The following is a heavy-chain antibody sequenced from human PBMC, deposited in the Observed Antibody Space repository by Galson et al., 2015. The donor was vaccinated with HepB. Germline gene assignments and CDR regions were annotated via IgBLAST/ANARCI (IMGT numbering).Heavy chain of an antibody. J-gene: IGHJ4*02. CDR1: GYTFTGYY. V-gene: IGHV1-2*06. CDR3: ARINSVFCSSTTCRPDY. Sequence: SVKVSCKASGYTFTGYYIHWVRQAPGQGFEWMGRINPDRGGTEYAQKFQGRVTMTRETSISTVYMDLRRPRSDDTAVYYCARINSVFCSSTTCRPDYWGQGTLVTVSS. D-gene: IGHD2-2*01. CDR2: INPDRGGT.